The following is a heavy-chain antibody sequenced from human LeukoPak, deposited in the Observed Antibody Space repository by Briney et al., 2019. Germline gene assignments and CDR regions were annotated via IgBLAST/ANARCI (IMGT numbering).Heavy chain of an antibody. CDR3: ARQVAGPYYFDS. CDR1: GGSINYYY. V-gene: IGHV4-59*08. D-gene: IGHD6-19*01. J-gene: IGHJ4*02. CDR2: IYYSVNT. Sequence: SETLSLTCIVSGGSINYYYWTWIRQPPGKGLEWIGYIYYSVNTNYNPSLKSRVTISLDTSKNQFSLKLRSVTAADTAVYYCARQVAGPYYFDSWGQGTLVTVSS.